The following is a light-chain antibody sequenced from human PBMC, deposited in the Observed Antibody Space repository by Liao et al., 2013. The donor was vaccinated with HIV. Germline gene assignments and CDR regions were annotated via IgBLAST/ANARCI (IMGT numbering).Light chain of an antibody. J-gene: IGLJ2*01. V-gene: IGLV3-1*01. CDR2: QDT. CDR1: KLGDKY. Sequence: SYDLTQPPSVSVSPGQTASITCSGDKLGDKYVCWYQQKPGQSPVLVIYQDTKRPSGIPERFSGSNSGNTATLTISGTQAMDEADYYCQAWDSSTALVFGGGTKLTVL. CDR3: QAWDSSTALV.